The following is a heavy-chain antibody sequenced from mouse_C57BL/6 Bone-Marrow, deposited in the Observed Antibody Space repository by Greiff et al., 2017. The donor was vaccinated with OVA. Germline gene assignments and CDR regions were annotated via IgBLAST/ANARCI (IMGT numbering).Heavy chain of an antibody. V-gene: IGHV3-8*01. D-gene: IGHD2-1*01. CDR1: GYSITSDY. CDR2: IRYSGST. CDR3: ARGDGNCRYWYFDV. Sequence: DVKLVESGPGLAKPSQTLSLTCSVTGYSITSDYWNWIRKFPGNKLEYMGYIRYSGSTYYNPSLKSRISITRDTSKNQYYLQLNSVTTEDTATYYCARGDGNCRYWYFDVWGTGTTVTVSS. J-gene: IGHJ1*03.